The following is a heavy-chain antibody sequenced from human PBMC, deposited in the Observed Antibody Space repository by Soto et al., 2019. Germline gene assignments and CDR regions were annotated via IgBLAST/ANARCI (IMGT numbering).Heavy chain of an antibody. J-gene: IGHJ6*02. CDR1: GFTFGDYA. CDR2: IRRKAYGATT. CDR3: TRGEERVLSIAAVGWDYYYYGMDV. V-gene: IGHV3-49*05. Sequence: EVQLVESGGGLVKPGRSLRLSCTASGFTFGDYAMSWFRQAPGKGLEWVGFIRRKAYGATTEYAASVKGRFTISRDDSKSSAYLQMNSLKTEDTAVYYCTRGEERVLSIAAVGWDYYYYGMDVWGQGTTVTVSS. D-gene: IGHD6-13*01.